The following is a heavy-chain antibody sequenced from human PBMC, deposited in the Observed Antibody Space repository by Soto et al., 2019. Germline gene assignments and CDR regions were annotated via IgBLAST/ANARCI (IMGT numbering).Heavy chain of an antibody. CDR2: IYPGDSDT. J-gene: IGHJ6*03. Sequence: PGESLKISCKGSGYSFTSYWIGWVRQMPGKGLEWMGIIYPGDSDTRYSPSFQGQVTISADKSISTAYLQWSSLKASDTAMYYCARRTVTSRYYYYMDVWGKGTTVTVSS. CDR1: GYSFTSYW. V-gene: IGHV5-51*01. D-gene: IGHD4-17*01. CDR3: ARRTVTSRYYYYMDV.